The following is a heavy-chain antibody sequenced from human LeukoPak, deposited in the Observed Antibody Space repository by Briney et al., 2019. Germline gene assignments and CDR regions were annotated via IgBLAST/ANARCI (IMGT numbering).Heavy chain of an antibody. V-gene: IGHV1-2*02. CDR2: INPNSGGT. D-gene: IGHD3-22*01. CDR3: ARQDYYDSTGLDY. CDR1: GYTFTDYY. Sequence: ASLKVSCKASGYTFTDYYMHWVRQAPGQGLEWMGWINPNSGGTNYAQSFQGRVTMTRDTSISTAYMELSRLRSDDTAVYYCARQDYYDSTGLDYWGQGTLVTVSS. J-gene: IGHJ4*02.